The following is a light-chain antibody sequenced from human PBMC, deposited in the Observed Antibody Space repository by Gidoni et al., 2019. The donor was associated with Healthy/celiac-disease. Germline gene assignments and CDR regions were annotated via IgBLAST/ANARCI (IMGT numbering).Light chain of an antibody. Sequence: DIQMTQSPSSLSASVGDRVTITCQASQDISNYLNWYQQKPGKAPKLLIYDASNLETGVPSRFSGSGSGTDFTFTISSLQPEDIATYYCKQYDNLPQNTFGQGTKLEIK. V-gene: IGKV1-33*01. J-gene: IGKJ2*01. CDR1: QDISNY. CDR3: KQYDNLPQNT. CDR2: DAS.